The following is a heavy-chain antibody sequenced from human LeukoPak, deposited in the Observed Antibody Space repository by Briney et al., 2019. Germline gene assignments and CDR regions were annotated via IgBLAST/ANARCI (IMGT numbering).Heavy chain of an antibody. V-gene: IGHV1-2*02. CDR3: ARGASGVYTVTTSWFDS. J-gene: IGHJ5*01. CDR1: GYTFTGYY. Sequence: ASVTVSFKASGYTFTGYYMHWVRQAPGQGLEWMGWINPNSGGTNYAQKFQGRVTMTRDTSISTAYMELSRLRSDDTAVYYCARGASGVYTVTTSWFDSWGQGTLVTVSS. CDR2: INPNSGGT. D-gene: IGHD4-17*01.